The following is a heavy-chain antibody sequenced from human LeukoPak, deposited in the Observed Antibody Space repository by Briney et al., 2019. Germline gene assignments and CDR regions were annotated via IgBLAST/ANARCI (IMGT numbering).Heavy chain of an antibody. Sequence: PSETLSLTCTVPGGSISSYYWSWIRQPPGKGLEWIGYIYYSGSTNYNPSLKSRVTISVDTSKNQFSLKLSSVTAADTAVYYCARVTQWLGYGMDVWGQGTTVTVSS. CDR1: GGSISSYY. V-gene: IGHV4-59*01. CDR2: IYYSGST. J-gene: IGHJ6*02. D-gene: IGHD6-19*01. CDR3: ARVTQWLGYGMDV.